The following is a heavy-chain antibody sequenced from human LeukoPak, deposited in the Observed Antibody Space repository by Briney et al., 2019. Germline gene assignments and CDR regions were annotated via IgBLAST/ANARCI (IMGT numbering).Heavy chain of an antibody. Sequence: SVKVSCKASGGTFSSYAISWVRQAPGQGLEWMGGIIPIFGTANYAQKFQGRVTITADKSTSTAYMELSSLRSEDTAVYYCARALFWSGYYIGDYYYYMDVWGKGTTVTVSS. J-gene: IGHJ6*03. CDR3: ARALFWSGYYIGDYYYYMDV. D-gene: IGHD3-3*01. CDR1: GGTFSSYA. V-gene: IGHV1-69*06. CDR2: IIPIFGTA.